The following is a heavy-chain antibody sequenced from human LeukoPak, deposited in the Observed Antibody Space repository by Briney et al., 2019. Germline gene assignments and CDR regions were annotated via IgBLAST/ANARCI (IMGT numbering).Heavy chain of an antibody. CDR1: DDSITSGDFF. Sequence: SETLSLSCNVSDDSITSGDFFWNWIRQPAGKGLGWIGRLHFSGGSNYNPSLKSRITMSVDVSKKQFSLKLSSVTAADTAVYYCARSRSTTSANWFDPSGQGTLVIVSS. V-gene: IGHV4-61*02. CDR2: LHFSGGS. J-gene: IGHJ5*02. D-gene: IGHD4-11*01. CDR3: ARSRSTTSANWFDP.